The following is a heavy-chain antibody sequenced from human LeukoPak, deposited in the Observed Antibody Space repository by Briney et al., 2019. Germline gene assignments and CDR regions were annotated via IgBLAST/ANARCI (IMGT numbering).Heavy chain of an antibody. V-gene: IGHV3-7*01. Sequence: PGGSLRLSCVASGFAFSSYWMNWVRQAPGKGLEWVANIKQDGSEKYYVDSVKGRFTISRDNAKNSLYLQMNSLRAEDTAVYYCARDKGVGEFDYWGQGTLVTVSS. CDR3: ARDKGVGEFDY. J-gene: IGHJ4*02. CDR2: IKQDGSEK. CDR1: GFAFSSYW. D-gene: IGHD2-2*01.